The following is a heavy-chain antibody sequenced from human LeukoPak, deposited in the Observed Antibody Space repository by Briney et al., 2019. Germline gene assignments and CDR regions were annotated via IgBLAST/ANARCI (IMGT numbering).Heavy chain of an antibody. CDR3: ARDSAPIFGVVNAFDI. CDR1: GFTFSSYS. V-gene: IGHV3-21*01. D-gene: IGHD3-3*01. Sequence: PGGSLRLSCAASGFTFSSYSMNWVRQAPGKGLEWVSSISSSSSYIYYADSVKGRFTISRDNAKNSLYLQMNSLRAEDTAVYYCARDSAPIFGVVNAFDIWGQGTMVTVSS. J-gene: IGHJ3*02. CDR2: ISSSSSYI.